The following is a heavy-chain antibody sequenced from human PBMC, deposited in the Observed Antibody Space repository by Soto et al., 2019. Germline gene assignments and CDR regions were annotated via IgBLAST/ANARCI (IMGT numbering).Heavy chain of an antibody. CDR3: ARDPLLLRFPFDSHYYFDY. Sequence: GGSLRLSCAASGFTFSSYAMHWVRQAPGKGLEWVAVISYDGSNKYYADSVKGRFTISRDNSKNTLYLQMNSLRAEDTAVYYCARDPLLLRFPFDSHYYFDYWGQGTLVTVSS. CDR1: GFTFSSYA. J-gene: IGHJ4*02. D-gene: IGHD5-12*01. CDR2: ISYDGSNK. V-gene: IGHV3-30-3*01.